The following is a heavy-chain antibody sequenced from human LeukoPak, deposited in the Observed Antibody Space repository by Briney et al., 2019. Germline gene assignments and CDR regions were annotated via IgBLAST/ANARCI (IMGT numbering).Heavy chain of an antibody. Sequence: TLSLTCTVSGGSISSHYWSWIRQPPGKGLEWIGYIYYSGSTNYNPSLKSRVTISVDTSKNQFSLKLSSVTAADTAVYYCARSIAVAGTFDYWGQGTLVTVSS. J-gene: IGHJ4*02. CDR1: GGSISSHY. D-gene: IGHD6-19*01. V-gene: IGHV4-59*11. CDR2: IYYSGST. CDR3: ARSIAVAGTFDY.